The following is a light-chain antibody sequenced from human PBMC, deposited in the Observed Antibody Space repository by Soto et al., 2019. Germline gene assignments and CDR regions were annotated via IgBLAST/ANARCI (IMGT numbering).Light chain of an antibody. V-gene: IGKV1-5*01. Sequence: DIQMTQSPSTLSASVGDRVTITCRASQSISSWLAWYQQKPGKAPKLLIYDASSLEGGVPSRFSGSGSGTEFTLTISSLQPDDFATYYCQQYNSYPLTFGGGTKVDIK. CDR2: DAS. CDR3: QQYNSYPLT. CDR1: QSISSW. J-gene: IGKJ4*01.